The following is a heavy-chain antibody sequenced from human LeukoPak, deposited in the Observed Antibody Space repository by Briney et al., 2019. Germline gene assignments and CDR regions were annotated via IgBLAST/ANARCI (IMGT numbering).Heavy chain of an antibody. D-gene: IGHD5/OR15-5a*01. Sequence: PGGSLRLSCAASGFAFSSYAMSWVRQAPGKGLEWVSGITGSGGSTYYADSVKGRFTISRDNSKNTPYLQMNSLRAEDTAVYYCAKDPSVMDVWGKGTTVTVSS. CDR1: GFAFSSYA. J-gene: IGHJ6*04. CDR3: AKDPSVMDV. CDR2: ITGSGGST. V-gene: IGHV3-23*01.